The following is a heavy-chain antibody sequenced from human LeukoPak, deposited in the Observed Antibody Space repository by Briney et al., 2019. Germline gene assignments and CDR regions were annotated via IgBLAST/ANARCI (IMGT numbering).Heavy chain of an antibody. Sequence: PGGSLRLSCAASGFTFTNYGMHWVRQAPGKGLEWVAVTWYDGSNKYYADSVKGRFTISRDNSKNTLYLQMNCLRAEDTAVYYCARVGKYCSGGSCQGEFDYWGQGTLVTVSS. J-gene: IGHJ4*02. V-gene: IGHV3-33*08. CDR1: GFTFTNYG. CDR3: ARVGKYCSGGSCQGEFDY. CDR2: TWYDGSNK. D-gene: IGHD2-15*01.